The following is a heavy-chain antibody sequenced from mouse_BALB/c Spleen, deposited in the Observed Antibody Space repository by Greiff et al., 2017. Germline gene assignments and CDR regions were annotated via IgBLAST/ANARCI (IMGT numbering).Heavy chain of an antibody. CDR3: ARLLRLQGWGYFDY. CDR2: INPYNDGT. CDR1: GYTFTSYV. Sequence: EVQLQQSGPELVKPGASVKMSCKASGYTFTSYVMHWVKQKPGQGLEWIGYINPYNDGTKYNEKFKCKATLTSDKSSSTAYMELSSLTSEDSAVYYCARLLRLQGWGYFDYWGQGTTLTVSS. J-gene: IGHJ2*01. V-gene: IGHV1-14*01. D-gene: IGHD1-2*01.